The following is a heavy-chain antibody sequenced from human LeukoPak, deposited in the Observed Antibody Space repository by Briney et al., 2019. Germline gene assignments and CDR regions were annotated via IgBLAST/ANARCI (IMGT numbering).Heavy chain of an antibody. J-gene: IGHJ3*02. D-gene: IGHD1-26*01. V-gene: IGHV3-23*01. CDR1: GFSFSTY. Sequence: GGSLRLSCAASGFSFSTYMTWVRQAPGKGLEWVSIISGSGGATYYADSVKGRFTISRDNSKNTLYLQMNSLRAEDTAMYYCATQWDGGAGAFDTWGQGTMVTVSS. CDR2: ISGSGGAT. CDR3: ATQWDGGAGAFDT.